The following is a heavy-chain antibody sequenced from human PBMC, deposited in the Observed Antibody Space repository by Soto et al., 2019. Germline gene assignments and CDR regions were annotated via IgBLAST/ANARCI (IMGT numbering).Heavy chain of an antibody. CDR2: ISYDGSNK. J-gene: IGHJ4*02. Sequence: QVQLVESGGGVVQPGRSLRLSCAASGFTFSSYAMHWVRQAPGKGLEWVAVISYDGSNKYYADSVKGRFTISRDNSKNTLYLQINSLRAEDTAVYYCARAAYYYGSGSLGYFDYWGQGTLVTFSS. V-gene: IGHV3-30-3*01. CDR3: ARAAYYYGSGSLGYFDY. D-gene: IGHD3-10*01. CDR1: GFTFSSYA.